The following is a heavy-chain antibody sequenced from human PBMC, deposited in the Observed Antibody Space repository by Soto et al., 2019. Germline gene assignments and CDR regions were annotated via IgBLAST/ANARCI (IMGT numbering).Heavy chain of an antibody. Sequence: GGSLRLSCAASGFTVSSNYMSWVRQAPGKGLEWVSVIYSGGSTYYADSVKGRFTISRDNSKNTLYLQMNSLRAEDTAVYYCARDPRPIFGVVINGAFDIWGQGTMVTVSS. CDR3: ARDPRPIFGVVINGAFDI. D-gene: IGHD3-3*01. CDR1: GFTVSSNY. V-gene: IGHV3-66*01. J-gene: IGHJ3*02. CDR2: IYSGGST.